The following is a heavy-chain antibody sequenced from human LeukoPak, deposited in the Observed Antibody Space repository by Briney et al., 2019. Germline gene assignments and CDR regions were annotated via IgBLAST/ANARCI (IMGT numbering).Heavy chain of an antibody. CDR2: LNPNTGST. CDR3: ARAISSWAFNY. J-gene: IGHJ4*02. Sequence: ASVKVSCKASGYTFTGYYMHWLRQAPGRGLEWMGCLNPNTGSTNYAQKFQGRVTMTRDTSISTAYMELSRLTSDDTAVYYCARAISSWAFNYWGQGTLVTVSS. V-gene: IGHV1-2*02. D-gene: IGHD2-2*01. CDR1: GYTFTGYY.